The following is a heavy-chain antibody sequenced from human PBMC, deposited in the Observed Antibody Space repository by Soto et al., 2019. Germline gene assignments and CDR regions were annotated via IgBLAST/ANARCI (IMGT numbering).Heavy chain of an antibody. J-gene: IGHJ4*02. CDR3: ARNLFDSRGYPPEV. D-gene: IGHD3-22*01. Sequence: QVQLQESGPGLVKPSGTLSLTCTISGVSISSGKWWSWVRQPPEEALEWIGEIFHTGNTDYKPSLKSRVSILVDKSKNQFSLNLDSVTAADTAVYYCARNLFDSRGYPPEVWGQGILVTVSS. V-gene: IGHV4-4*02. CDR1: GVSISSGKW. CDR2: IFHTGNT.